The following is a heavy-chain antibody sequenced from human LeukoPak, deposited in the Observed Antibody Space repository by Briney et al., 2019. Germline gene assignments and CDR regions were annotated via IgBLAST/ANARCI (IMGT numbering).Heavy chain of an antibody. CDR2: ISPSFGTA. V-gene: IGHV1-69*13. D-gene: IGHD3-9*01. CDR3: ARGAYDILTGYLFAY. Sequence: GASVKVSCKASGGTVISYAISGVRQAPGQGREWMGGISPSFGTANNAQKVQGRVTITADESTTTAYMELSSLRSEDTAVYYCARGAYDILTGYLFAYWGQGTLVTVSS. CDR1: GGTVISYA. J-gene: IGHJ4*02.